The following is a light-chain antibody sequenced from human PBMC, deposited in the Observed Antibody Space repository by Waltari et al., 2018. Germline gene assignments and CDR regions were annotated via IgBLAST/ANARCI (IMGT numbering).Light chain of an antibody. Sequence: QSVLPQPPSASGTPGQTVTISCSGTNPNIGRNSVFCYQQLPGTAPKLLIYRSNQRPSGVPDRFSASKSGTSASLAIRGLRSEDEADYYCAAWDDSLSVSYVFGSGTKVTV. J-gene: IGLJ1*01. V-gene: IGLV1-47*01. CDR1: NPNIGRNS. CDR2: RSN. CDR3: AAWDDSLSVSYV.